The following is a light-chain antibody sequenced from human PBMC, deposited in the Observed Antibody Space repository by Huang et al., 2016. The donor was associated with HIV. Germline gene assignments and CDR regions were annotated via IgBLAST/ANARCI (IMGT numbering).Light chain of an antibody. V-gene: IGKV3-11*01. CDR2: DAS. CDR3: QQRSKWPLT. J-gene: IGKJ4*01. Sequence: EVVLTQSPVTLSLSPGNRATLSCRASQSVGTYLAWYQQKSGQAPRRLIYDASDRAAGIPARFSASGSETDFTLTIDNLDPDDFATYHCQQRSKWPLTFGGGTKVEMK. CDR1: QSVGTY.